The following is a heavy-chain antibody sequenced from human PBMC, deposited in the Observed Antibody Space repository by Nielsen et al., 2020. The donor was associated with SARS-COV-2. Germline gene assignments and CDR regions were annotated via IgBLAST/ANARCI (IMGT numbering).Heavy chain of an antibody. Sequence: VRQMPGKGLEWIGYIYYSGNTYYNPSLESRVTISVDTSKSQFSLNLNSVTAADTAVYFCARRNHGGRRFDYWGQGTLVTVSS. CDR2: IYYSGNT. CDR3: ARRNHGGRRFDY. J-gene: IGHJ4*02. D-gene: IGHD1-14*01. V-gene: IGHV4-30-4*01.